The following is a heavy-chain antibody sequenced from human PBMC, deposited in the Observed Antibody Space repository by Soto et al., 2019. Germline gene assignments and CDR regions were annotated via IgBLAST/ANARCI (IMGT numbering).Heavy chain of an antibody. V-gene: IGHV4-30-2*01. Sequence: QLQLQESGSGLVKPSQTLSLTCAVSGGSISSGGYSWSWIRQPPGKGLEWIGYIYHSGSTYYNPSRKSRATISVDRSKNQFSLKLSSVTAADTAVYYCARRRGFPYYYGMDVWGQGTTVTVSS. CDR3: ARRRGFPYYYGMDV. D-gene: IGHD5-12*01. CDR1: GGSISSGGYS. CDR2: IYHSGST. J-gene: IGHJ6*02.